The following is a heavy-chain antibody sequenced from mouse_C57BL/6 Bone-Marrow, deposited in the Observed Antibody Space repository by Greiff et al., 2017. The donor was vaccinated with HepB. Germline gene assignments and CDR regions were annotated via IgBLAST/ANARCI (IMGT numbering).Heavy chain of an antibody. Sequence: VQLQQSGAELVRPGTSVKVSCKASGYAFTNYLIEWVKQRPGQGLEWIGVINPGSGGTNYNEKFKGKATLTADKSSSTAYMQLSSLTSEDSAVYFCARSVSNYVDWYFDVWGTGTTVTVSS. J-gene: IGHJ1*03. CDR1: GYAFTNYL. D-gene: IGHD2-5*01. CDR2: INPGSGGT. CDR3: ARSVSNYVDWYFDV. V-gene: IGHV1-54*01.